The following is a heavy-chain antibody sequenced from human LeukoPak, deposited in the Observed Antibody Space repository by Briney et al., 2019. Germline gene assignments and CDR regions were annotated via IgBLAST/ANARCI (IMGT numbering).Heavy chain of an antibody. J-gene: IGHJ4*02. CDR3: AKDGESIAVQSLDY. CDR2: IKQDGSEK. Sequence: PGGSLRLSCAASGFTFSSYWMSWVRQAPGKGLEWVANIKQDGSEKYYVDSVKGRFTISRDNAKNSLYLQMNSLRAEDTAVYYCAKDGESIAVQSLDYWGQGTLVTVSS. CDR1: GFTFSSYW. D-gene: IGHD6-6*01. V-gene: IGHV3-7*01.